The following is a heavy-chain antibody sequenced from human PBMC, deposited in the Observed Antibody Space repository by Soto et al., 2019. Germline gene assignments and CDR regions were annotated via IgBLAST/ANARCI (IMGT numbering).Heavy chain of an antibody. CDR2: LYYSGST. J-gene: IGHJ6*02. V-gene: IGHV4-31*03. CDR1: GGSIRSGGYY. CDR3: GSSGYCSGGSCYDLWYYSYGMDA. Sequence: KTSGTLSLTCTVSGGSIRSGGYYWSWIRQHPGKGLEWIGYLYYSGSTYYSPSLKSRVTISVDTSKNQFSLKLSSVTAADTAVYYCGSSGYCSGGSCYDLWYYSYGMDAWGQGTTVTVSS. D-gene: IGHD2-15*01.